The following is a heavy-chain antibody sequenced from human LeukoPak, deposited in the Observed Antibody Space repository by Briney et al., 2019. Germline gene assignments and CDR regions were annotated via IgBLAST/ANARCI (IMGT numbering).Heavy chain of an antibody. J-gene: IGHJ1*01. CDR3: ARDPVYCSSTSCREYSQH. D-gene: IGHD2-2*01. CDR2: IIPILGIA. Sequence: SVKVSCKASGGTFSRYTISLVRQAPGQGLEWMGRIIPILGIANYAQKLQGRVTITADKSTSTAYMEPSSLRSEDTAVYYCARDPVYCSSTSCREYSQHWGQGTLVTVSS. CDR1: GGTFSRYT. V-gene: IGHV1-69*04.